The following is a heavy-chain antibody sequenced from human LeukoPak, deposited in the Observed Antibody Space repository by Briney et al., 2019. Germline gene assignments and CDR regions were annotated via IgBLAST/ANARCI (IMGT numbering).Heavy chain of an antibody. CDR2: IYPGDSDT. CDR1: GYTFTSYW. Sequence: GESLKISYKGSGYTFTSYWMAWVRLMPGKGLEWMGIIYPGDSDTRYSPSFQGQVTISVDKSITTAYLQWSSLKASDTAMYYCARRHNNFYYFDFWGQGTLVTVSS. CDR3: ARRHNNFYYFDF. V-gene: IGHV5-51*01. J-gene: IGHJ4*02. D-gene: IGHD4-11*01.